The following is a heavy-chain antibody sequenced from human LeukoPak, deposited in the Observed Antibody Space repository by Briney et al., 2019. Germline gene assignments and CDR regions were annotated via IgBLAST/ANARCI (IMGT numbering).Heavy chain of an antibody. CDR3: AREVYYQAKIFDY. Sequence: KPSETLSLTCTVSGGSISSYYWSWIRQPPGKGLEWIGYIYYSGSTNYNPSLKSRVTISVDTSKNQFSLKLSSVTAADTAVYYCAREVYYQAKIFDYWGQGTLVTVSS. CDR2: IYYSGST. D-gene: IGHD2-8*01. V-gene: IGHV4-59*01. CDR1: GGSISSYY. J-gene: IGHJ4*02.